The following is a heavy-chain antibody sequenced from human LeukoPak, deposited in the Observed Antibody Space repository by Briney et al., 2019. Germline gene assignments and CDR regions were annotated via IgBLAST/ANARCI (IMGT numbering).Heavy chain of an antibody. Sequence: ASVKVSCKASGYTFTSYGTSWVRQAPGQRLEWMGWISAYNGNTNYAQKLQGRVTMTTDTSTSTAYMELRSLRSDDTAVYYCARGGIAAAPTRYYYYYYMDVWGKGTTVTVSS. CDR1: GYTFTSYG. V-gene: IGHV1-18*01. D-gene: IGHD6-13*01. CDR3: ARGGIAAAPTRYYYYYYMDV. J-gene: IGHJ6*03. CDR2: ISAYNGNT.